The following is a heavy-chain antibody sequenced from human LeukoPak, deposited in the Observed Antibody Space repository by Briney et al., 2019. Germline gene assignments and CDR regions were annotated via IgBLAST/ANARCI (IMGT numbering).Heavy chain of an antibody. CDR1: GYTFTSYG. V-gene: IGHV1-18*01. Sequence: ASVKVSCKASGYTFTSYGISWVRQAPGQGLEWMGWISAYNGNTNYAQKLQGRVTMTTDTSTSTAYMELRSLRSDDTAVYYCARDYYDSSGTNYYYYGMDVWGQGTTVTVSS. J-gene: IGHJ6*02. CDR3: ARDYYDSSGTNYYYYGMDV. CDR2: ISAYNGNT. D-gene: IGHD3-22*01.